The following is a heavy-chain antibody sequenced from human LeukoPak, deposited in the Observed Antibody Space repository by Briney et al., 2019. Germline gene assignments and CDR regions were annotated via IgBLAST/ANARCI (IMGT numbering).Heavy chain of an antibody. D-gene: IGHD6-13*01. V-gene: IGHV3-33*01. CDR2: IWSDGSNK. J-gene: IGHJ5*02. CDR1: GFTFSSYG. CDR3: ASQQVPTP. Sequence: GGSLRLSCAASGFTFSSYGMHWVRQAPGKGLERVALIWSDGSNKYYADSVKGRFTISRDNSKNTLYLQMNSLRAEDTAVYYCASQQVPTPWGRGTLVTVSS.